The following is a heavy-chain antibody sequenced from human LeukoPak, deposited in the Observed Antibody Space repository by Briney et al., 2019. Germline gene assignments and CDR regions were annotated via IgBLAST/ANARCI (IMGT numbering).Heavy chain of an antibody. D-gene: IGHD3-22*01. J-gene: IGHJ4*02. CDR1: GGSISSYY. CDR3: ARGSHSGDYDRLDY. V-gene: IGHV4-4*07. Sequence: SETLSLTCTVSGGSISSYYWSWLRQPAGKGLEWIGRINTSGSTNYNPSLKSRVTMSVDMSKNQFSLKLSSVTAADTAVYYCARGSHSGDYDRLDYWGQGTLVTVSS. CDR2: INTSGST.